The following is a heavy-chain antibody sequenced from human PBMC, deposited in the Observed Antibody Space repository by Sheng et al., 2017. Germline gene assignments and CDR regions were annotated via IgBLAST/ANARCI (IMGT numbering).Heavy chain of an antibody. V-gene: IGHV5-51*06. CDR3: ARLGGSGKIDY. CDR1: GYSFTTYW. CDR2: IYPAGSDT. D-gene: IGHD3-10*01. Sequence: EVQLVQSGAEVKKTGESPKISCKGSGYSFTTYWIGWVRQMPGKGLEWMGIIYPAGSDTRYSPSFQGHLTISADKSITTAYVQWSSLKASDTAMYYCARLGGSGKIDYWGQGTLVTVSS. J-gene: IGHJ4*02.